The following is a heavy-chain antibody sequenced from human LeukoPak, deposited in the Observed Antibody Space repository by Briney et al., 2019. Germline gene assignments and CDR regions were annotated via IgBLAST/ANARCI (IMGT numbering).Heavy chain of an antibody. J-gene: IGHJ4*02. D-gene: IGHD5-18*01. V-gene: IGHV3-30-3*01. Sequence: GRSLRLSCAASGFTFSSYAMHWVRQAPGKGLEWVAVISYDGSNKYYAYSVKGRFTISRDNSKNTLYLQMNSLRAEDTAVYYCARDYGYPTNYLDYWGQGTLVTVSS. CDR3: ARDYGYPTNYLDY. CDR1: GFTFSSYA. CDR2: ISYDGSNK.